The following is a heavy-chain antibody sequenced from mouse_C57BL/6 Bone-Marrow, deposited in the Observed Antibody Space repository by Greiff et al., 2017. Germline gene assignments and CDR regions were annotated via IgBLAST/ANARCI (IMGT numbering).Heavy chain of an antibody. V-gene: IGHV1-15*01. CDR3: TGTWGYFDV. Sequence: QVQLKESGAELVRPGASVTLSCKASGYTFTDYEMHWVKQTPVHGLEWIGAIDPETGGTAYNQKFKGKAILTADKSSSTAYMGLRSLTSEDCAVYYCTGTWGYFDVWGTGTTVTVSS. D-gene: IGHD4-1*01. CDR1: GYTFTDYE. J-gene: IGHJ1*03. CDR2: IDPETGGT.